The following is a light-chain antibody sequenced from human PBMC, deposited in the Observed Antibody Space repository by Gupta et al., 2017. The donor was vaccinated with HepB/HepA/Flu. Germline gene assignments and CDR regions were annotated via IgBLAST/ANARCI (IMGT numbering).Light chain of an antibody. CDR1: SSNIGAGYD. CDR3: QSYESSRSGEHV. Sequence: SVLTQPPSVSGSPGQRFTISCTGSSSNIGAGYDVHWYQQLPGTAPKLLIYGNRNRPAGVPDRFSGSKSGTSASLAITGVQAEDEADYYCQSYESSRSGEHVFGTGTKVTVL. CDR2: GNR. J-gene: IGLJ1*01. V-gene: IGLV1-40*01.